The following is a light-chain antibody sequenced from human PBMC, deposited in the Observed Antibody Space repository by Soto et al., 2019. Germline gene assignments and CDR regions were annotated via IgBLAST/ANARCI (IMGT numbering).Light chain of an antibody. V-gene: IGKV1-39*01. CDR1: QSISNR. J-gene: IGKJ5*01. CDR3: QQGYSNPIT. Sequence: DIQLTQSHSTLSASVGERVTITCRASQSISNRLAWYQQKPGKAPKPLIYAASSLQSGVPSRFSGSESGTDFTLTITSLQPEDFATYYCQQGYSNPITFGQGTRLEIK. CDR2: AAS.